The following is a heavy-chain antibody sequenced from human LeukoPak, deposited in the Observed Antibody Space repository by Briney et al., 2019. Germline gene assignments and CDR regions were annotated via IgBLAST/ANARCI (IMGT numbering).Heavy chain of an antibody. Sequence: SETLSLTCAVYGGSFSGYYWSWIRQPPGKGLEWIGEINHSGSTNYNPSLKSRVTISVDTSKNQFSLKLSSVTAADTAVYYCARHHLTGDDYWGQGTLVTVSS. CDR3: ARHHLTGDDY. J-gene: IGHJ4*02. D-gene: IGHD7-27*01. CDR2: INHSGST. V-gene: IGHV4-34*01. CDR1: GGSFSGYY.